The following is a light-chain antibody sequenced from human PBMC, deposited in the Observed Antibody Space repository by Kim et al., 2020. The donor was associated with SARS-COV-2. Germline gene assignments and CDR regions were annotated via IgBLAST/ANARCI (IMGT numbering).Light chain of an antibody. V-gene: IGKV1-27*01. CDR2: AAS. CDR1: QDIANY. CDR3: QKYDSAPWT. J-gene: IGKJ1*01. Sequence: SASVGAGVTITCRASQDIANYLAWYQQKPGKVPKLLVYAASALKSGVPSRFSGRRSGTDFTLTISNLQPEDVATYYCQKYDSAPWTFGQGTKLEI.